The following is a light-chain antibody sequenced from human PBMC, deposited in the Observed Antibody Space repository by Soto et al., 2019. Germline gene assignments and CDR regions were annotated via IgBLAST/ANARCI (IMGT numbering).Light chain of an antibody. V-gene: IGKV3-15*01. J-gene: IGKJ2*03. CDR3: QQYNNWYS. CDR2: GAS. Sequence: EIVMTQSPATLSVSPGERATLSSRASQSVSSNLAWYQQKPGQAPRLLMYGASTRATGIPARFSGSGSGTEFTLTISSLQSEDFAVYYCQQYNNWYSFGQGTKLEIK. CDR1: QSVSSN.